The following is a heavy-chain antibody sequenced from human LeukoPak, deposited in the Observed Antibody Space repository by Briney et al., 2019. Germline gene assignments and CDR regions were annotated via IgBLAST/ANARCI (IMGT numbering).Heavy chain of an antibody. D-gene: IGHD2-21*01. J-gene: IGHJ3*02. V-gene: IGHV2-70*11. CDR3: ARTHCGGAIDAFDI. CDR1: GFSLSTSGMC. CDR2: IDWDDDK. Sequence: SGPTLVNPTQTLTLTCTFSGFSLSTSGMCVSWIRQPPGKALEWLARIDWDDDKYYSTSLKTRLTISKDTSKNQVVLTMTNMDPVDTATYYCARTHCGGAIDAFDIWGQGTMVTVSS.